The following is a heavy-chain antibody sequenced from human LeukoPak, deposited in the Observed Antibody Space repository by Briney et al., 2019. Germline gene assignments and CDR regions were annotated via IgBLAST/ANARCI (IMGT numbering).Heavy chain of an antibody. J-gene: IGHJ4*02. CDR1: GFSFNNYA. D-gene: IGHD5-12*01. V-gene: IGHV3-23*01. Sequence: GGSLRLSCVAAGFSFNNYAMNWVRQAPGKGLEWVSLIIGSSGSTFYADSVKGRFTISRDKSKNTLYRQMNSLRAEDTAVDYCAKGAYDYIEIAYFDYWRQGSLVTVSS. CDR2: IIGSSGST. CDR3: AKGAYDYIEIAYFDY.